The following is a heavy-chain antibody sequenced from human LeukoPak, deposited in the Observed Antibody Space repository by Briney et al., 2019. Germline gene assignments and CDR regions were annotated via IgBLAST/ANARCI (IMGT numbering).Heavy chain of an antibody. CDR1: GGSFSGYY. CDR3: ASFGDYDSSGYAPAVDY. J-gene: IGHJ4*02. V-gene: IGHV4-34*01. Sequence: PSETLSLTCAVYGGSFSGYYWSWIRQPPGKGLEWIGEINHSGSTNYNPSLKSRVTISVDTSKNQFSLKLSSVTAADTAVCYCASFGDYDSSGYAPAVDYWGQGTLVTVSS. D-gene: IGHD3-22*01. CDR2: INHSGST.